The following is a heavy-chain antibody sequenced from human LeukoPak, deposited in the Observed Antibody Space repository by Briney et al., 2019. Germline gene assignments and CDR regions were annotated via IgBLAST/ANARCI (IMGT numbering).Heavy chain of an antibody. Sequence: PSETLSLTCTVSGGSISSCYWSWIRQPPGKGLEWIGYIYYSGRTNYNPSLKSRVTISVDTSKNQFSLKLSSVTAADTAVYYCARVYSSGWYADWYFDLWGRGTLVTVSS. V-gene: IGHV4-59*01. CDR3: ARVYSSGWYADWYFDL. J-gene: IGHJ2*01. D-gene: IGHD6-19*01. CDR2: IYYSGRT. CDR1: GGSISSCY.